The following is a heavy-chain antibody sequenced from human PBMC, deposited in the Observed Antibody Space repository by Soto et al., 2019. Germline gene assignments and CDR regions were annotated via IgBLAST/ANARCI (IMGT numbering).Heavy chain of an antibody. J-gene: IGHJ4*02. CDR2: IYYSGST. CDR1: GGSISSGGYY. Sequence: QVQLQESGPGLVKPSQTLSLTCTVSGGSISSGGYYWSWIRQHPGKGLEWIGYIYYSGSTYYNPSLKSRVTISVDTSKNQFSLKLSSVTAADTAVYYCARGRGGYGYPHYNFDYWGQGTLVTVSS. CDR3: ARGRGGYGYPHYNFDY. V-gene: IGHV4-31*03. D-gene: IGHD5-18*01.